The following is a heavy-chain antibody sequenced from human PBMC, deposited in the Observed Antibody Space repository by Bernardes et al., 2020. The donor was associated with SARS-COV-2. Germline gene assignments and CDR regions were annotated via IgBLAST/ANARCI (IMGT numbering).Heavy chain of an antibody. CDR3: ARVDLGGYYYFDY. Sequence: GESLKISCAASGFTFSNYWMHWVRQAPGKGLVWVSRISNDGSTTNYADSVKGRFTISRDNAKNTLYLQMNSLRAEDTAVYYCARVDLGGYYYFDYWGQGTLVTVSS. CDR1: GFTFSNYW. D-gene: IGHD3-22*01. V-gene: IGHV3-74*01. J-gene: IGHJ4*02. CDR2: ISNDGSTT.